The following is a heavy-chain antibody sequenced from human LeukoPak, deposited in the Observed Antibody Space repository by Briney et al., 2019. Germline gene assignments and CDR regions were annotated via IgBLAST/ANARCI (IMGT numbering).Heavy chain of an antibody. CDR3: ARDPRWLTPDCASTSCYENYFDP. J-gene: IGHJ5*02. CDR1: GYSISSGYQ. D-gene: IGHD2-2*01. V-gene: IGHV4-38-2*02. Sequence: SETLSLTCAVSGYSISSGYQWAWIRPSPGKGLEWIGSIYHSGSTHYNPSLKSRVTISVETSKNQFSLKMYSVTAADTAVYYCARDPRWLTPDCASTSCYENYFDPWGQGTLVTVSS. CDR2: IYHSGST.